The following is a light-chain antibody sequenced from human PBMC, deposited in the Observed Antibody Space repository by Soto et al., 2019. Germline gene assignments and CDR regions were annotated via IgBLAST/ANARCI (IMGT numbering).Light chain of an antibody. CDR1: QNIGNS. CDR3: PQRFNWPVT. V-gene: IGKV3-11*01. Sequence: DIVLTQSPATLSLSPGERATLSCRASQNIGNSVAWYQQRPGQAPRLLIYDASSRAAGTPDRFSGSGSGTDFTFTISSLDPEDFTVYYCPQRFNWPVTFGQGTKVDIK. CDR2: DAS. J-gene: IGKJ1*01.